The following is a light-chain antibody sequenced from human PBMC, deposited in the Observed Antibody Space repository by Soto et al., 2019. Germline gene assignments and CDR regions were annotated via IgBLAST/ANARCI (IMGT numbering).Light chain of an antibody. J-gene: IGLJ2*01. Sequence: QSALTQPASVSGSPGQSITISCTGTSSAIGRYNYVSWYQQPPGKAPRLVISGVNKRPSGISNRFSGSKSGNTASLTISGRQADDEAIYYCASYTSTTTLVVFGVGTQLTVL. V-gene: IGLV2-14*01. CDR1: SSAIGRYNY. CDR3: ASYTSTTTLVV. CDR2: GVN.